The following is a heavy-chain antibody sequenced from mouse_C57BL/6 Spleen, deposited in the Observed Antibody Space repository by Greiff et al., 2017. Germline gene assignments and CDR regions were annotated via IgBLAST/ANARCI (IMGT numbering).Heavy chain of an antibody. CDR2: ISDGGSYT. CDR3: ARDGGITTVVATFDY. CDR1: GFTFSSSA. V-gene: IGHV5-4*01. J-gene: IGHJ2*01. D-gene: IGHD1-1*01. Sequence: EVNLVESGGGLVKPGGSLKLSCAASGFTFSSSAMSWVRQTPETRLEWVATISDGGSYTYYPDNVKGRFTISRDNAKNNLYLQMSHLKSEDTAMYYCARDGGITTVVATFDYWGQGTTLTVSS.